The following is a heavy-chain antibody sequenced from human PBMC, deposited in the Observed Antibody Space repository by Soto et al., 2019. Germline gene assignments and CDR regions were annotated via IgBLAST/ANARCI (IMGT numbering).Heavy chain of an antibody. CDR3: AGVYCSSTSCYGNYYYYYMDV. J-gene: IGHJ6*03. CDR2: INHSGST. D-gene: IGHD2-2*01. CDR1: GGSFSGYY. V-gene: IGHV4-34*01. Sequence: PSETLSLTCAVYGGSFSGYYWSWIRQPPGKGLEWIGEINHSGSTNYNPSLKSRVTISVDTSKNQFSLKLSSVTAADTAVYYCAGVYCSSTSCYGNYYYYYMDVWGKGTTVTVSS.